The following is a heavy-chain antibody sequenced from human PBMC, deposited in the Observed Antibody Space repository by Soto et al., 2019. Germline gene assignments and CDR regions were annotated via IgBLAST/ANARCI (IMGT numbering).Heavy chain of an antibody. Sequence: QVQLQESGPGLVKPSETLSLTCTVSGGSVSSGSYYWSWIRQPPGKGLEWIGYIYYSGSTNYNPSLKSRVTISADTPKNQFSLKLSSVTAADTAVYYCARDTAMVTRFDYWGQGTLVTVSS. J-gene: IGHJ4*02. CDR3: ARDTAMVTRFDY. CDR2: IYYSGST. D-gene: IGHD5-18*01. CDR1: GGSVSSGSYY. V-gene: IGHV4-61*01.